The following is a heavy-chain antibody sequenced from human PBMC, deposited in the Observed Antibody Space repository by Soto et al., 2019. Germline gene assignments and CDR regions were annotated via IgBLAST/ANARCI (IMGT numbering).Heavy chain of an antibody. V-gene: IGHV3-30*18. CDR2: ISYNANKT. CDR3: AKGWFYDVLTGPDP. D-gene: IGHD3-9*01. Sequence: PGGSLRLSCAASGFTFNSYGMHWVRQAPGKGLEWVAVISYNANKTYYADSVKGRFSISRDNSKNTLYLQMNSLRVDDTAIYYCAKGWFYDVLTGPDPWGQGTLVTVSS. CDR1: GFTFNSYG. J-gene: IGHJ5*02.